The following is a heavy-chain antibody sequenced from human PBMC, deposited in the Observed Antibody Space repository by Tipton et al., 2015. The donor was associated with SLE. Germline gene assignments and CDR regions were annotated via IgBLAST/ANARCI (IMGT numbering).Heavy chain of an antibody. CDR2: FHYTGLT. CDR1: GYSINNDNW. J-gene: IGHJ4*02. V-gene: IGHV4-28*03. D-gene: IGHD4-17*01. CDR3: AKGRQKNYADHAY. Sequence: TLSLTCSVSGYSINNDNWWGWIRQPPGKALEWIGYFHYTGLTYYNPSLKSRVTISIDTSKYQFSLRLTSVTAADTAVYYCAKGRQKNYADHAYWGQGTLVTVSS.